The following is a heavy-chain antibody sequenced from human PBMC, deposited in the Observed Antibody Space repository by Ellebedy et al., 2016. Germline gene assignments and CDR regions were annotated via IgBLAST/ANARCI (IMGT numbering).Heavy chain of an antibody. CDR3: ARDWGGHETPTSFDY. D-gene: IGHD2/OR15-2a*01. V-gene: IGHV3-7*01. Sequence: GESLKISXAASAFMFSSYSMNWVRQSPGKGLEWVAKINQDGSEKYYVDSVKGRFTISRDNAESSLHLQINSLTAEDTAVYYCARDWGGHETPTSFDYWGQGTLVIVS. CDR2: INQDGSEK. CDR1: AFMFSSYS. J-gene: IGHJ4*02.